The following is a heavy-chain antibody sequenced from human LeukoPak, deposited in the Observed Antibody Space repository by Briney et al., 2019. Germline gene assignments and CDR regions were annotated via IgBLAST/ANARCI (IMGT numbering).Heavy chain of an antibody. J-gene: IGHJ4*02. CDR1: GGSISSGDYY. Sequence: PSETLSLTCTVSGGSISSGDYYWSWIRQPPGKGLEWIGYIYYSGSTYYNPFLKSRVTISVDTSKNQFSLKLSSVTAADTAVYYCARVPGSGSDVLFDYWGQGTLVTVSS. V-gene: IGHV4-30-4*01. CDR2: IYYSGST. D-gene: IGHD3-10*01. CDR3: ARVPGSGSDVLFDY.